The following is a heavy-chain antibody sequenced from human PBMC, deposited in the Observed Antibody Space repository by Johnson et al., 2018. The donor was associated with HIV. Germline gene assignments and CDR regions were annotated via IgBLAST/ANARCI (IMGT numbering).Heavy chain of an antibody. CDR1: GFTFSTYW. CDR2: IRQDGSEK. D-gene: IGHD6-19*01. J-gene: IGHJ3*02. CDR3: ARDFAVAATGI. V-gene: IGHV3-7*05. Sequence: VQLVESGGGLIQPGRSLRLSCAASGFTFSTYWMIWVRQAPGKVLEWVASIRQDGSEKYYVDSVKGRFTISRDNAKNSLYLQMNSLRAADTAVYYCARDFAVAATGIWGQGTMVTVSS.